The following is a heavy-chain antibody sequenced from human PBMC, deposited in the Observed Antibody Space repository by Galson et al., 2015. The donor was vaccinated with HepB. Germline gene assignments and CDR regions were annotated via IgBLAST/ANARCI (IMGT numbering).Heavy chain of an antibody. D-gene: IGHD3-3*01. CDR2: INTDGSNT. V-gene: IGHV3-74*01. CDR1: GFTFSNYW. Sequence: SLRLSCAASGFTFSNYWMHWVRQAPGKGLVWVSHINTDGSNTSYADSVKGRFTISRDNAKNTLYLQMNSLRVEDTALYYCARDPEPSYDFWSGYHGKYMDVWGKGTTVTVSS. CDR3: ARDPEPSYDFWSGYHGKYMDV. J-gene: IGHJ6*03.